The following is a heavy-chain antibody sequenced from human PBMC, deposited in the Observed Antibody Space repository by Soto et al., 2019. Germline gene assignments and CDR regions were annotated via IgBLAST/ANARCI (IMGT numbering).Heavy chain of an antibody. V-gene: IGHV1-69*13. CDR2: IIPIFGTA. J-gene: IGHJ6*02. D-gene: IGHD6-13*01. Sequence: SVKVSCKASGGTFSSYAISWVRQAPGQGLEWMGGIIPIFGTANYAQKFQGRVTITADESTSTAYMELSSLRSEDTAVYYCAREISVAAANYGMDVWGQGTTVAVSS. CDR3: AREISVAAANYGMDV. CDR1: GGTFSSYA.